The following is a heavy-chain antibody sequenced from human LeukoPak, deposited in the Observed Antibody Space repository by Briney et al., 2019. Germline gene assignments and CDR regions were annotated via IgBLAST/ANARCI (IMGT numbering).Heavy chain of an antibody. J-gene: IGHJ4*02. CDR3: ARGRGGDYGSGSFYFDY. Sequence: PGGSLRLSCAASGFTFNSYSMYWVRQAPGKGLEWVSSISSSSSHMFYEDSVKGRFSISRDNANNSLYLQMNSLRAEDTAVYYCARGRGGDYGSGSFYFDYWGQGALVTVSS. D-gene: IGHD3-10*01. CDR1: GFTFNSYS. V-gene: IGHV3-21*01. CDR2: ISSSSSHM.